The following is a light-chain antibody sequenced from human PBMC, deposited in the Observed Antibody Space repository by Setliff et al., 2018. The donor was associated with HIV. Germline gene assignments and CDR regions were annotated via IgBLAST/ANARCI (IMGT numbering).Light chain of an antibody. Sequence: EILLTQSPATLSLSPGERATLSCRASQSVSNNYLAWYQQKPGQAPRLLISAASSRATGIPDRFSGSGSGTDFALTISRLEPDDFAVYYCQQYGTSPYTFGQGTKVDIK. CDR3: QQYGTSPYT. CDR2: AAS. CDR1: QSVSNNY. V-gene: IGKV3-20*01. J-gene: IGKJ2*01.